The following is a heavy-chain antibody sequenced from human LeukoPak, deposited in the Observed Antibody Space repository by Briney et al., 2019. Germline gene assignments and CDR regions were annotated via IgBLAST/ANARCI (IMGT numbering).Heavy chain of an antibody. D-gene: IGHD3-10*02. CDR3: AELGITMIGGV. V-gene: IGHV3-43D*04. CDR1: GFTFDDYA. Sequence: GGSLRLSCAASGFTFDDYAMHWVRHAPGKGLEWVAVISWDGSSIYYADSVKGRFTISRDNAKNSLYLQMNSLRAEDTAVYYCAELGITMIGGVWGKGTTVTISS. CDR2: ISWDGSSI. J-gene: IGHJ6*04.